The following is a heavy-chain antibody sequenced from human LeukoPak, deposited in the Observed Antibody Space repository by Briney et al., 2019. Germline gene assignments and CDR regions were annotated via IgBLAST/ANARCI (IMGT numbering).Heavy chain of an antibody. CDR3: ARDPLGGYEIDY. Sequence: GGSLRLSCAASGFTVSSNYMSLVRQAPGKGPEWVSVIYSGGSTYYADSVKGRFTISRDNSKNTLYLQMNSLRAEDTAVYYCARDPLGGYEIDYWGQGTLVTVSS. D-gene: IGHD5-18*01. CDR1: GFTVSSNY. J-gene: IGHJ4*02. CDR2: IYSGGST. V-gene: IGHV3-53*01.